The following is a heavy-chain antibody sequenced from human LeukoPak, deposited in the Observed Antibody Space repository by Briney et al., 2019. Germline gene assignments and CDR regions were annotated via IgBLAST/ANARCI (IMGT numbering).Heavy chain of an antibody. CDR1: GFTFSSYS. D-gene: IGHD3-9*01. CDR2: ISSSSDI. Sequence: GGSLRLSCAASGFTFSSYSMNWVRQAPGKGLEWVSSISSSSDIYYPDSVKGRFTISRDNAKNSLDMQMNSLRAEDTVVYYCARDGLDDYDILNLSGSGQDYWGQGTLVTVSS. J-gene: IGHJ4*02. CDR3: ARDGLDDYDILNLSGSGQDY. V-gene: IGHV3-21*01.